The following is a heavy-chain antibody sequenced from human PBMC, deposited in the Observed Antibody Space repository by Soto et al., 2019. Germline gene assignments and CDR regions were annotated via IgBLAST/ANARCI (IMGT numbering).Heavy chain of an antibody. CDR2: ISGSGGST. D-gene: IGHD3-22*01. CDR3: ARYYDSSGYFSYYGMDV. CDR1: GFTFSSYA. J-gene: IGHJ6*02. V-gene: IGHV3-23*01. Sequence: GGSLRLSCAASGFTFSSYAMSWVRQAPGKGLEWVSAISGSGGSTYYADSVKGRFTISRDNSKNTLYLQMNSRRAEDTAVYYCARYYDSSGYFSYYGMDVWGQGTTVTVSS.